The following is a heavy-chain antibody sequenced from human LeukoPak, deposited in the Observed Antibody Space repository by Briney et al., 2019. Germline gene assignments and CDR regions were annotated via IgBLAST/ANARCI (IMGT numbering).Heavy chain of an antibody. Sequence: PSETLSLTCTVSGGSISSGNYYYSWIRQPAGKGLEWLGRIYTSGTTNYNPSLKSRVTISVDTSKIQFSLKLSSVTAADTAVYYCARTGRYFDTPRLDYWGQGTLVTVSS. CDR3: ARTGRYFDTPRLDY. J-gene: IGHJ4*02. CDR1: GGSISSGNYY. D-gene: IGHD3-9*01. V-gene: IGHV4-61*02. CDR2: IYTSGTT.